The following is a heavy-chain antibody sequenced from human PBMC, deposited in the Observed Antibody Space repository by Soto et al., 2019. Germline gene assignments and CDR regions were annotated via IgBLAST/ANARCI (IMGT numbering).Heavy chain of an antibody. CDR3: VRGASLNFDY. D-gene: IGHD1-26*01. V-gene: IGHV3-20*04. Sequence: GGFLRLSCAASGFIFDDYGMSWARQAPGKGLEWVSGVNWNGGSTGYADSVKGRFTISRDNAKNFLFLQMNSLRVEDTAFYYCVRGASLNFDYWGQGTLVTVSS. CDR2: VNWNGGST. CDR1: GFIFDDYG. J-gene: IGHJ4*02.